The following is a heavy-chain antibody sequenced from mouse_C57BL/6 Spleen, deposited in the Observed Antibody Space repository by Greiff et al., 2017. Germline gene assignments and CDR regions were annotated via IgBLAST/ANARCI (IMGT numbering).Heavy chain of an antibody. Sequence: VQLQQPGTELVKPGASVKLSCKASGYTFTSYWMHWVKQRPGQGLEWIGNINPSNGGTNYNEKFKSQATLTVDKSSSTAYMQLSSLTSEDSAVYYCARGEGYPLNAMDYWGQGTSVTVSS. V-gene: IGHV1-53*01. CDR2: INPSNGGT. J-gene: IGHJ4*01. CDR3: ARGEGYPLNAMDY. CDR1: GYTFTSYW. D-gene: IGHD2-2*01.